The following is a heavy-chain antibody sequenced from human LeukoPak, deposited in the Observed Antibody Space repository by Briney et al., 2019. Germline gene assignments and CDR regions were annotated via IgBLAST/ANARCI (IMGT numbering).Heavy chain of an antibody. V-gene: IGHV1-18*04. CDR2: ISAYNGNT. J-gene: IGHJ1*01. D-gene: IGHD1-26*01. Sequence: ASVKVSCKASGYTFTGYYMHWVRQAPGQGLEWMGWISAYNGNTNYAQKLQGRVTMTTDTSTSTAYMELGSLRSDDTAMYYCARRGTVGTTHFYHWGQGTLVTVSS. CDR1: GYTFTGYY. CDR3: ARRGTVGTTHFYH.